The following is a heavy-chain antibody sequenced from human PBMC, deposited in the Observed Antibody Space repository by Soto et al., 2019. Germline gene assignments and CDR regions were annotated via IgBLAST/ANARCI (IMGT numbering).Heavy chain of an antibody. CDR3: ARGAIVVVPAAIFDAFDI. CDR1: GGSFSGYY. D-gene: IGHD2-2*02. V-gene: IGHV4-59*01. J-gene: IGHJ3*02. CDR2: IYYSGST. Sequence: ASETLSLTCAVYGGSFSGYYWSWIRQPPGKGLEWIGYIYYSGSTNYNPSLKSRVTISVDTSKNQFSLKLSSVTAADTAVYYCARGAIVVVPAAIFDAFDIWGQGTMVTVSS.